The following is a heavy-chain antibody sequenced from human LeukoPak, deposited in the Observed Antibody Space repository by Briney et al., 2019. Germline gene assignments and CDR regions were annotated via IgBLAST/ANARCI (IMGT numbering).Heavy chain of an antibody. J-gene: IGHJ6*02. CDR1: GYTFTSYG. Sequence: ASVKVSCKASGYTFTSYGISWVRQAPGQGLEWMGWISAYNGNTNYAQKLQGRVTMTTDTSTSTAYMELRSLRSDDTAVYYCAREGIVVVPAAHNYYYYGMDVWGQGTTVTVSS. V-gene: IGHV1-18*01. D-gene: IGHD2-2*01. CDR3: AREGIVVVPAAHNYYYYGMDV. CDR2: ISAYNGNT.